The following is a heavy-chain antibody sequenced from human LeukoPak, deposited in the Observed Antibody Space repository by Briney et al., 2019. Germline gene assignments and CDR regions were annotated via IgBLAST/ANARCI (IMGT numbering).Heavy chain of an antibody. J-gene: IGHJ4*02. Sequence: SVKVSCKASGGTFSSYAISWVRQAPGQGLEWMGGIIPIFGTANYAQKFQGRVTITADASTSTAYMELSSLRSEDTAVYYCARALYYYDSSVYSTLYFDYWGQGTLVTVSS. CDR1: GGTFSSYA. D-gene: IGHD3-22*01. CDR3: ARALYYYDSSVYSTLYFDY. V-gene: IGHV1-69*13. CDR2: IIPIFGTA.